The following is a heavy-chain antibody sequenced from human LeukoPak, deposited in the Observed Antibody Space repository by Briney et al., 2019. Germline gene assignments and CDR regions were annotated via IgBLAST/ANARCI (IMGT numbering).Heavy chain of an antibody. CDR3: ARDPDYDYVWGSYRYGIDY. CDR2: IYYSGST. D-gene: IGHD3-16*02. V-gene: IGHV4-39*06. J-gene: IGHJ4*02. CDR1: GGSISSSSYY. Sequence: SETLSLTCTVSGGSISSSSYYWGWIRQPPGKGLEWIGSIYYSGSTYYNPSLKSRVTISVDTSKNQFALKLSSVTAADTAVYYCARDPDYDYVWGSYRYGIDYWGPGTLVTVSS.